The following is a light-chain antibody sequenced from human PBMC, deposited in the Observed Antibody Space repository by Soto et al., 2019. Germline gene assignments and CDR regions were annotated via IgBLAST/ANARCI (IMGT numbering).Light chain of an antibody. V-gene: IGKV3D-15*01. CDR2: AAS. CDR1: QSVSSSH. Sequence: EIVLTQSPGTLSLSPGERATLSCRASQSVSSSHLAWYQHKPGQAPRLLIYAASSRATGIPARFTGSGSGTEFTLTISSLQSEDFAVYYCQQYYNWPRTFGQGTKVDI. J-gene: IGKJ1*01. CDR3: QQYYNWPRT.